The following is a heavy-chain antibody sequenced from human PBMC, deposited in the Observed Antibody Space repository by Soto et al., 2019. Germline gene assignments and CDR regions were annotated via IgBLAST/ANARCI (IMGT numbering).Heavy chain of an antibody. CDR1: GFALSSSW. V-gene: IGHV3-74*01. D-gene: IGHD3-22*01. CDR2: INSDGSIT. Sequence: EVQLVESGGGLVQPGGSLRLSCAASGFALSSSWMHWVRQAPGKGLLWVSRINSDGSITSYADSVKGRCTISRDNAKNTLFLQMNSLRAEDTAVYYCASVDITTGMIYWGQGTLVSVSS. CDR3: ASVDITTGMIY. J-gene: IGHJ4*02.